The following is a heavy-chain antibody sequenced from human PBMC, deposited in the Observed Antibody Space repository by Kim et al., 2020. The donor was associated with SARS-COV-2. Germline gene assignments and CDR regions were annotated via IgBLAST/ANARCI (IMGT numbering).Heavy chain of an antibody. J-gene: IGHJ6*02. CDR1: GFTFDDYA. CDR3: TKDRSYGFLDGMDV. D-gene: IGHD3-16*02. V-gene: IGHV3-9*01. Sequence: GGSLRLSCAASGFTFDDYAMHWVRQAPGKGLEWVSGISWNSGTIGYADSVQGRFTISRDNAKNSLYLQMNSLRAEDTALYYCTKDRSYGFLDGMDVWGQGTTVTVSS. CDR2: ISWNSGTI.